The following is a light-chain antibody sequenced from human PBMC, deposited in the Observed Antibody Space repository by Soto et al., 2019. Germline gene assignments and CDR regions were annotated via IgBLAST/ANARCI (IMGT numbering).Light chain of an antibody. CDR1: QGIGNS. Sequence: DIQMTQSPPSLSASIGDRVTITCRASQGIGNSLAWYQQKPGTVPKLLIYSASTLQSGVPSRFSGSGSGTDFTLTISSLQPEDVAAYYCQKYYTVPDTFGQGTRLEIK. J-gene: IGKJ5*01. CDR2: SAS. CDR3: QKYYTVPDT. V-gene: IGKV1-27*01.